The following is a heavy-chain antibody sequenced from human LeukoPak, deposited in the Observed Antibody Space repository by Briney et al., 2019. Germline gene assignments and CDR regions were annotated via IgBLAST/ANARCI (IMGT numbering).Heavy chain of an antibody. CDR1: GFTFSNAW. Sequence: GGSLRLSCAASGFTFSNAWMSWVRQAPGKGLEWVGRIKSKTDGGTTDYAAPVKGRFTISRDDSKNTLYLQMNSLKTDDTAVYYCTTDLETIIYYYYYYMDVWGKGTTVTVSS. J-gene: IGHJ6*03. CDR3: TTDLETIIYYYYYYMDV. V-gene: IGHV3-15*01. D-gene: IGHD5-12*01. CDR2: IKSKTDGGTT.